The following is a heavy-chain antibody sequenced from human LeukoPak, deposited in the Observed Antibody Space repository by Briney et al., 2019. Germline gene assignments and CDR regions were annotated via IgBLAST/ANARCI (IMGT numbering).Heavy chain of an antibody. V-gene: IGHV1-69*05. Sequence: GASVKVSCKASGGTFSSYAISWVRQAPGQGLEWMGGIIPIFGTANYAQKFQGRVTITTDESTSTAYMELSSLRSEDTAVYYCATGRGYDFWSDLDYWGQGTLVTVSS. CDR1: GGTFSSYA. J-gene: IGHJ4*02. D-gene: IGHD3-3*01. CDR2: IIPIFGTA. CDR3: ATGRGYDFWSDLDY.